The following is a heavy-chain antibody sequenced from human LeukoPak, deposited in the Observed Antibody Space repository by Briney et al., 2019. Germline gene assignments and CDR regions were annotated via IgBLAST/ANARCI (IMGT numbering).Heavy chain of an antibody. J-gene: IGHJ6*02. CDR3: ARGGTTRVRGVIGYYYGMDV. CDR1: GFTFSSYS. V-gene: IGHV3-21*01. Sequence: GGSLRLSWAASGFTFSSYSMNWVRQAPGKGLEWVASISTSSGYIYYAHSVKGRFTISRDNATNSLYLQMNSLRAEDTTVYYCARGGTTRVRGVIGYYYGMDVWGQGTTVTVSS. CDR2: ISTSSGYI. D-gene: IGHD3-10*01.